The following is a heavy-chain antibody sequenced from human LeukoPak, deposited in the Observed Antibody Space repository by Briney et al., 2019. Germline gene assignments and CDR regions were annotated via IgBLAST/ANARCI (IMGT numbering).Heavy chain of an antibody. Sequence: ASVKVSCKASGGTFSSYAISWVRQAPGQGLEWMGGISPIFGTANYAQKFQGRVTITADESTSTAYMELSSLRSEDTAVYYCARVGSTSCYQDYGSGSCDYWGQGTLLTVS. V-gene: IGHV1-69*13. CDR2: ISPIFGTA. J-gene: IGHJ4*02. CDR1: GGTFSSYA. CDR3: ARVGSTSCYQDYGSGSCDY. D-gene: IGHD3-10*01.